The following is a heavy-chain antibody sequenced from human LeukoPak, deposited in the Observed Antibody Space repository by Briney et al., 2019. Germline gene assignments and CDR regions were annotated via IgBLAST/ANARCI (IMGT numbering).Heavy chain of an antibody. J-gene: IGHJ4*02. V-gene: IGHV4-39*01. CDR1: GGSISSSSYY. CDR3: ARHPTSIAVAGKTDY. D-gene: IGHD6-19*01. Sequence: PSETLSLACTVSGGSISSSSYYWGWIRQPPGKGLEWIRSIYYSGSTYYNPSLKSRVTISVDTSKNQFSLKLSSVTAADTAVYYCARHPTSIAVAGKTDYWGQGTLVTVSS. CDR2: IYYSGST.